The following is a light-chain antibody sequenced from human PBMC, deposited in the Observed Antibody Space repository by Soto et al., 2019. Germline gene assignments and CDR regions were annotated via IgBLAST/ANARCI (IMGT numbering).Light chain of an antibody. V-gene: IGKV3-11*01. J-gene: IGKJ5*01. Sequence: ILLKQSPGTLAFSPPALATLSFMAIESLNMRYLAWYQQRPGQAPRPLIYDGSKRPAGVPDRISGDGSGTDYTLTISSLEPEDFAVYYCQQRTRWPMTFGQGTRLEV. CDR1: ESLNMRY. CDR2: DGS. CDR3: QQRTRWPMT.